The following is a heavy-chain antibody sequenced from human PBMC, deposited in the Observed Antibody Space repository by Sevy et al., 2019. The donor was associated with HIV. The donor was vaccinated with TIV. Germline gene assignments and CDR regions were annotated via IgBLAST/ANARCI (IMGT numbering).Heavy chain of an antibody. CDR1: GFTFSTYG. D-gene: IGHD4-17*01. CDR2: VWFDGSNT. V-gene: IGHV3-33*01. J-gene: IGHJ4*02. CDR3: ARDLEFYDYGDYGPSFMPDY. Sequence: GGSLRLSCAASGFTFSTYGMHWVRQAPGKGLEWVAVVWFDGSNTYYADSVKGRFTISRDIAKNTLHLQMNSLRAEDTAVYYCARDLEFYDYGDYGPSFMPDYWGQGTLVTVSS.